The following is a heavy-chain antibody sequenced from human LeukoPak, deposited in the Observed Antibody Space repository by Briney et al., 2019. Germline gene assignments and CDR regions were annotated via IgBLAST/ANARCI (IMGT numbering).Heavy chain of an antibody. Sequence: RASVKVSCKASGGTFSSYANSWVRQAPGQGLEWMGGIIPIFGTANYAQKFQGRVTITTDESTSTDYMELSSLRSEDTAVYYCAREQPYGDSSGLDYWGQGTLVTVSS. CDR2: IIPIFGTA. V-gene: IGHV1-69*05. J-gene: IGHJ4*02. D-gene: IGHD4-17*01. CDR3: AREQPYGDSSGLDY. CDR1: GGTFSSYA.